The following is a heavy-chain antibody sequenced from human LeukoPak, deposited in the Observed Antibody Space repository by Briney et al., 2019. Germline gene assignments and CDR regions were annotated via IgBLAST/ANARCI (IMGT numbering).Heavy chain of an antibody. J-gene: IGHJ3*02. V-gene: IGHV3-7*01. CDR2: IMQDGSEK. Sequence: GGSLRLSCLGSGFTFSTYWMSWVRQAPGKGLEWVANIMQDGSEKNYVDSVKGRFTISRDNARNSLYLQMNSLGAEDTAVYYCAREVYSSSRPADAFDIWGQGTVVTLSS. D-gene: IGHD6-13*01. CDR1: GFTFSTYW. CDR3: AREVYSSSRPADAFDI.